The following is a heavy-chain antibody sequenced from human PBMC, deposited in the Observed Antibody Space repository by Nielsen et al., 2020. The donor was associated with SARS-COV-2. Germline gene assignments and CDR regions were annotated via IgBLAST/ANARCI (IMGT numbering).Heavy chain of an antibody. CDR2: ISGSGGST. J-gene: IGHJ4*02. V-gene: IGHV3-23*01. D-gene: IGHD7-27*01. Sequence: GESLKISCAASGFTFSSYSMNWVRQAPGKGLEWVSAISGSGGSTYYADSVKGRFTISRDNSKNTLYLQMNSLRAEDTAVYYCAKGLTGDPQDYWGQGTLVTVSS. CDR3: AKGLTGDPQDY. CDR1: GFTFSSYS.